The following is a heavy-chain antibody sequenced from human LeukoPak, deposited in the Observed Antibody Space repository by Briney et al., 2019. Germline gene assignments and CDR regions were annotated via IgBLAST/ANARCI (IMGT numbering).Heavy chain of an antibody. J-gene: IGHJ4*02. Sequence: GGSLRLSCAASGFTFSSYSMNWVRQAPGKGLEWVSSISSSSRYIYYADSVKGRFNISRDNAKNSLYLQMNSLRAEDTAVYFCARGQRVIPAAVDYWGQGTLVTVSS. D-gene: IGHD2-2*01. CDR3: ARGQRVIPAAVDY. CDR2: ISSSSRYI. V-gene: IGHV3-21*01. CDR1: GFTFSSYS.